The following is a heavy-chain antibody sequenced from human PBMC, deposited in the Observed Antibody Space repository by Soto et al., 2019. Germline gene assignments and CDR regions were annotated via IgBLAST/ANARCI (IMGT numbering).Heavy chain of an antibody. CDR3: ARGGVSTRTFDY. D-gene: IGHD3-3*01. CDR1: GYNFAGYW. V-gene: IGHV5-51*01. Sequence: GESLKISCKGSGYNFAGYWIAWVRQMPGKGLELMGIIYPSDSDTRYRPSFQGQVTTSADKSISSAYLQWSSLRASDTAMYYCARGGVSTRTFDYWGQGTPVTVSS. J-gene: IGHJ4*02. CDR2: IYPSDSDT.